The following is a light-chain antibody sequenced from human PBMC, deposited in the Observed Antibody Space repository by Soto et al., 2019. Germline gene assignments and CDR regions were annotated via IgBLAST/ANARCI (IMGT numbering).Light chain of an antibody. CDR3: QQFNSWPPWA. Sequence: EIVMTQSPATLSVSPGERATLFCRASQSVSSDLAWYQQQPGQPPRLLIYGASTRATGVPARFIGSGSGTDFTLTINSLQSEDFAVYYCQQFNSWPPWAFVQGTKVEI. V-gene: IGKV3-15*01. CDR1: QSVSSD. CDR2: GAS. J-gene: IGKJ1*01.